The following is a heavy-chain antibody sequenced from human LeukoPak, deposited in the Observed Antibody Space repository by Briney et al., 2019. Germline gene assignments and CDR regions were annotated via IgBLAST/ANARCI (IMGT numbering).Heavy chain of an antibody. J-gene: IGHJ6*04. V-gene: IGHV3-30*18. Sequence: GGSLRLSCAASGFTFSSYWMSWVCQAPGKGLEWVAVISYDGSNKYYADSVKGRFTISRDNSKNTLYLQMNSLRAEDTAVYYCAKDTTCSSTSCLAYYYYGMDVWGKGTTVTVSS. CDR1: GFTFSSYW. CDR3: AKDTTCSSTSCLAYYYYGMDV. CDR2: ISYDGSNK. D-gene: IGHD2-2*01.